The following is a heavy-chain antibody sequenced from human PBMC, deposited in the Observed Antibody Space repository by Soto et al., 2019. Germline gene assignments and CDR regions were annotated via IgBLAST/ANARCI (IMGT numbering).Heavy chain of an antibody. J-gene: IGHJ4*02. CDR1: GFTFTNAW. Sequence: EVQLVKSGGGVVKPGGSLRLSCSASGFTFTNAWINWVRQSPWQGLECVGRVRSTADGGTLEYAAPVKARFSISRDDSKNMLYLQMKRLKNEDTALYSGTTGASVGAVSSTDFDYWGLGTLVTVSS. CDR3: TTGASVGAVSSTDFDY. V-gene: IGHV3-15*07. D-gene: IGHD2-15*01. CDR2: VRSTADGGTL.